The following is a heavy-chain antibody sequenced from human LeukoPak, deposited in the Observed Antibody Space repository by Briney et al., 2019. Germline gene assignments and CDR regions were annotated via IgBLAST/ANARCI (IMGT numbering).Heavy chain of an antibody. CDR3: ARASGGSYYHYYYMDV. J-gene: IGHJ6*03. Sequence: SVKVSCKASGGTFSSYAISWVRQAPGQGLEWMGGIIPIFGTANFAQKFQGRVTITTDESTSTAYMELSSLRSEDTAVYYCARASGGSYYHYYYMDVWGKGTTVTVSS. CDR1: GGTFSSYA. V-gene: IGHV1-69*05. CDR2: IIPIFGTA. D-gene: IGHD1-26*01.